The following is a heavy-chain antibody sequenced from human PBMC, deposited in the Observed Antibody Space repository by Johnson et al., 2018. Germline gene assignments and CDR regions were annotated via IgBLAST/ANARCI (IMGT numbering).Heavy chain of an antibody. CDR3: AIRPDGAGRNGWSGLGCFDI. Sequence: EVQLLESGGGLVQPGGSLRLSCEASGFTFSDYWMNWVRQVPGKGLEWVATIKQDSTEKYYVDSVKGRFTISRDNSKNSLYLQLNSLRAEDTAAYFCAIRPDGAGRNGWSGLGCFDIWGQGTTGTVS. J-gene: IGHJ3*02. D-gene: IGHD5-24*01. V-gene: IGHV3-7*01. CDR2: IKQDSTEK. CDR1: GFTFSDYW.